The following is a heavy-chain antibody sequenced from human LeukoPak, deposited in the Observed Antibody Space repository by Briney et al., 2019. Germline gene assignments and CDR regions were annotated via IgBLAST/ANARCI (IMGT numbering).Heavy chain of an antibody. Sequence: PGGSLRLPCVVSGLTFSSYAMTWVRQAPGKGLEWVSGISASGGETWYPDSVKGRFTISRDNSKNTLFLQMNSLRVEDTAIYYCAKDAAGPEYWGQGTLVTVSS. CDR2: ISASGGET. V-gene: IGHV3-23*01. D-gene: IGHD6-13*01. CDR1: GLTFSSYA. CDR3: AKDAAGPEY. J-gene: IGHJ4*02.